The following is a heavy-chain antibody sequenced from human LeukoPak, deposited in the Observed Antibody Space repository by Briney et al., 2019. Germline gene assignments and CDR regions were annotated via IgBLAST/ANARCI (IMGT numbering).Heavy chain of an antibody. Sequence: PSETLSLTCTVSGGSISSYYWSWIRQPPGKGLEWIGNIYYSGSTNYNPSLKSRVTISVDTSKNQFSLKLSSVTAADPAVYYCTRGSIAYYDMDVWGKGTTVTISS. CDR1: GGSISSYY. D-gene: IGHD3-22*01. V-gene: IGHV4-59*01. J-gene: IGHJ6*03. CDR2: IYYSGST. CDR3: TRGSIAYYDMDV.